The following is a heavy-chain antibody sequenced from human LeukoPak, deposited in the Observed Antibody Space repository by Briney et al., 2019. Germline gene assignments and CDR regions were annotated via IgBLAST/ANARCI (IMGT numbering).Heavy chain of an antibody. D-gene: IGHD6-19*01. J-gene: IGHJ3*02. Sequence: GGSLRLSCAASGFTFSSYAMSWVRQAPGKGLEWVSYISSSSSTIYYADSVKGRFTISRDNAKNSLYLQMNSLRDEDTAVYYCAREPQPTRYIAVAGTGAFDIWGQGTMVTVSS. CDR1: GFTFSSYA. V-gene: IGHV3-48*02. CDR2: ISSSSSTI. CDR3: AREPQPTRYIAVAGTGAFDI.